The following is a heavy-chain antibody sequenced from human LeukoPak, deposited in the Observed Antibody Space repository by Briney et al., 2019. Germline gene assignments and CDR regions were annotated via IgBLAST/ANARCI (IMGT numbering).Heavy chain of an antibody. D-gene: IGHD2-2*01. CDR3: ARGVVPGDLYNWFDP. CDR2: IYYSGSS. CDR1: GGSISNSEYY. J-gene: IGHJ5*02. Sequence: PSETLSLTCTVSGGSISNSEYYWSWIRQSPGKGLEWIGYIYYSGSSYYNPSLKSRLTISVGTSNNQFSLKLISVTAADTAVYYCARGVVPGDLYNWFDPWGQGTLVTVSS. V-gene: IGHV4-30-4*01.